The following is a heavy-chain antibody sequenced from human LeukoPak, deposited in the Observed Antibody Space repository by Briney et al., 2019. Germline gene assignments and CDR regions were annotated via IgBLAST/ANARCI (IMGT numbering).Heavy chain of an antibody. Sequence: GRSLRLSCAASGFTFSSYAMHWVRQAPGKGLEWVAVISYDGSNKYYADSVKGRFTISRDNSKNTLYLQMNSLRAEDTAVYYCARTRRVYYDFWSGYYTNYWGQGTLVTVSS. CDR3: ARTRRVYYDFWSGYYTNY. V-gene: IGHV3-30-3*01. D-gene: IGHD3-3*01. CDR1: GFTFSSYA. J-gene: IGHJ4*02. CDR2: ISYDGSNK.